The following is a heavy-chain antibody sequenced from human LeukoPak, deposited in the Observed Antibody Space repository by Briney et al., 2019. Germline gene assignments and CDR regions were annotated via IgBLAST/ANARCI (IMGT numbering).Heavy chain of an antibody. Sequence: ASVKVSCKASGYTFTDYYIHWVRQAPGQGLEWMGIINPSGGSTSYAQKFQGRVTMTRDTSTSTVYMELSSLRSEDTAVYYCARDDIDYDILTGYYEAFSFDYWGQGTLVTVSS. D-gene: IGHD3-9*01. CDR1: GYTFTDYY. J-gene: IGHJ4*02. CDR3: ARDDIDYDILTGYYEAFSFDY. CDR2: INPSGGST. V-gene: IGHV1-46*01.